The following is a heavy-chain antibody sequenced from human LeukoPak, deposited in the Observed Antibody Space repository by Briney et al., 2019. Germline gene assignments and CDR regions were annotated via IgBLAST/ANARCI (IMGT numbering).Heavy chain of an antibody. CDR3: ARARLGDGYFDY. CDR1: GYTFTSYG. CDR2: ISAYNGNT. Sequence: ASVKVSCKASGYTFTSYGISWVRQAPGQGLEWMGWISAYNGNTNYAQKLQGRVTMTTDTTTSTAYMELRSLRSDDTAVYYCARARLGDGYFDYWGQGTLVTVSS. V-gene: IGHV1-18*04. D-gene: IGHD3-10*01. J-gene: IGHJ4*02.